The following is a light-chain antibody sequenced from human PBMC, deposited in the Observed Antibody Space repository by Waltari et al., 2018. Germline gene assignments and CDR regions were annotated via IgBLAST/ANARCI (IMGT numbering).Light chain of an antibody. Sequence: ETVMTQSPATLSVSPGDGATLSCRASQSVGSKLAWYQQKPGQAPRLLIYDTSTRATGIPGRFSGGGSGTEFTLTISSLQSEDFALYFCQQYNDWPPLTFGGGTKEEIK. CDR2: DTS. CDR1: QSVGSK. V-gene: IGKV3-15*01. CDR3: QQYNDWPPLT. J-gene: IGKJ4*01.